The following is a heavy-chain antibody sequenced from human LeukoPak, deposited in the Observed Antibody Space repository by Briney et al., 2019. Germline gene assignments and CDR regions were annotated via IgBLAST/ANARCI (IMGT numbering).Heavy chain of an antibody. Sequence: GSLRLSCAASGFTFSSYAMSWVRQAPGKGLEWVSAISGSGGSTYYADSVKGRFTISRNNSKNTLFLQMTTLRPEDTAVYYCARVHSSSWYCCSDFWGQGTLVTVSS. CDR3: ARVHSSSWYCCSDF. CDR2: ISGSGGST. D-gene: IGHD6-13*01. CDR1: GFTFSSYA. V-gene: IGHV3-23*01. J-gene: IGHJ4*02.